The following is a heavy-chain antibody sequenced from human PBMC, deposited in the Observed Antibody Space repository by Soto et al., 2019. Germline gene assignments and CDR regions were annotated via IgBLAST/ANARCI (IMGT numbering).Heavy chain of an antibody. V-gene: IGHV1-3*01. CDR2: INAGNGVT. CDR3: ARSLCSSTNCYRPFDY. J-gene: IGHJ4*02. CDR1: GYTFTTYA. D-gene: IGHD2-2*01. Sequence: ASVKVSCKSSGYTFTTYAMHWVRQAPGQRLEWMGWINAGNGVTKYSQKFQGRVTMTRDTSARTAYMELSSLRSEDTAVYYCARSLCSSTNCYRPFDYWGPGTLVTVSS.